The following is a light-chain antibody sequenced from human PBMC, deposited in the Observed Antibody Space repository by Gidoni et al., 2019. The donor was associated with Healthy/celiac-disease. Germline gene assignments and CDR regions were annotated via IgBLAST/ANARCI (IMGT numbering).Light chain of an antibody. CDR3: QAWDSSTAV. V-gene: IGLV3-1*01. CDR1: KLGEKY. CDR2: QDS. Sequence: SYELTQPPSVSVSPGQTVSITCSGDKLGEKYACWYQQKPGQSPVLVIYQDSKRPLGIPERFSGSNSGNTATLTISGTQAMDESDYYCQAWDSSTAVFGGGTKLTV. J-gene: IGLJ2*01.